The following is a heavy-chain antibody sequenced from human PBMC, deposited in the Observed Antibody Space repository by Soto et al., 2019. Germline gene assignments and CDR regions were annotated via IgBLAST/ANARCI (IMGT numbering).Heavy chain of an antibody. J-gene: IGHJ6*01. Sequence: PSETLSLTCAVSGYSIASGYYWAWIRQSPGKGLEWIGSIYHAGSVYYNPSLNSRVAVSLDTSKNHFSLKLTSVTAAATAVYYCGRTFDYDGMDAWGQGTTGTVSS. CDR2: IYHAGSV. V-gene: IGHV4-38-2*01. CDR3: GRTFDYDGMDA. CDR1: GYSIASGYY.